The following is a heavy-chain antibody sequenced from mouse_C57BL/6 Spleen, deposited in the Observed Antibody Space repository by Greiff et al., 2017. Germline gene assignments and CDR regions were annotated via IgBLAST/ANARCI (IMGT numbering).Heavy chain of an antibody. Sequence: QVQLKESGPGLVQPSQSLSITCTVSGFSLTSYGVHWVRQSPGTGLEWLGVIWSGGSTDYNAAFISRLSISKDNSKSQVFFKMNSLQADDTAIYYCARNLYYGSSYGYFDVWGTGTTVTVSS. V-gene: IGHV2-2*01. D-gene: IGHD1-1*01. J-gene: IGHJ1*03. CDR2: IWSGGST. CDR3: ARNLYYGSSYGYFDV. CDR1: GFSLTSYG.